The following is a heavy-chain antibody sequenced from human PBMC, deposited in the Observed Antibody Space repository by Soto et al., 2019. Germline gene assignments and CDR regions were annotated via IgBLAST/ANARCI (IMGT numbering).Heavy chain of an antibody. J-gene: IGHJ4*02. D-gene: IGHD3-9*01. CDR3: AKGHYYDILTGYDVLVYFDY. CDR1: GFTFSSYA. CDR2: ISGSGGST. Sequence: EVQLLESGGGLVQPGGSLRLSCAASGFTFSSYAMSWVRQAPGKGLEWVSAISGSGGSTYYADSVKGRFTISRDNSKNTLYLQMNSLRAEDTAVYYCAKGHYYDILTGYDVLVYFDYWGQGTLVTVSS. V-gene: IGHV3-23*01.